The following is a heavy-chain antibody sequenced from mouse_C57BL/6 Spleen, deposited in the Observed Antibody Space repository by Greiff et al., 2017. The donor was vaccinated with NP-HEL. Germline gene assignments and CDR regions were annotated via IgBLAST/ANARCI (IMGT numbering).Heavy chain of an antibody. J-gene: IGHJ3*01. CDR3: TTDWFFAY. CDR1: GFNIKDDY. Sequence: VQLQQSGAELVRPGASVKLSCTASGFNIKDDYMHWVKQRPEQGLEWIGWIDPENGDTEYASKFQGKAPITADTSSNTAYLQLSSLTSEDTAVYYWTTDWFFAYWGQGTLVTVSA. D-gene: IGHD2-2*01. CDR2: IDPENGDT. V-gene: IGHV14-4*01.